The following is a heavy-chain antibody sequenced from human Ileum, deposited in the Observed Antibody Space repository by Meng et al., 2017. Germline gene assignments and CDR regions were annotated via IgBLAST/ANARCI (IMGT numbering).Heavy chain of an antibody. CDR3: VREDGSGNYLFDY. D-gene: IGHD3-10*01. CDR2: INPNSGDT. CDR1: KYTFIAYY. J-gene: IGHJ4*02. V-gene: IGHV1-2*06. Sequence: QEERVQSGAEVKKPGASVEVSCQAFKYTFIAYYMHWVRQAPGQGLEWMGRINPNSGDTNIAQKFQGRVIMTRDTSSNAAYMELSSLRSDDTAVYYCVREDGSGNYLFDYWGQGTLVTVSS.